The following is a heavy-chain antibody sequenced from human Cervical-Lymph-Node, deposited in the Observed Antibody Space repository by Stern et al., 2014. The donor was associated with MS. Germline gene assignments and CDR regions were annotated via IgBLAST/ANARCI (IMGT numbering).Heavy chain of an antibody. D-gene: IGHD2-15*01. V-gene: IGHV2-5*01. Sequence: QVTLKESGPTLVKPTQTLTLTCTFSGFSLTSSGVGVGWIRQPPGKALQWLAFINWSDVKRYNPSLNSRLTITKDTSKNQVVLTMTNVDPVDTATYYCAHRGFCSGGGCHGGFDYWGQGTLVTVSS. J-gene: IGHJ4*02. CDR3: AHRGFCSGGGCHGGFDY. CDR2: INWSDVK. CDR1: GFSLTSSGVG.